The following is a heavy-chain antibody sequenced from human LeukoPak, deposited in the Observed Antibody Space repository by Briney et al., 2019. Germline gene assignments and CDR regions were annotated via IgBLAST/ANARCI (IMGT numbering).Heavy chain of an antibody. CDR1: GGSISSYY. J-gene: IGHJ5*02. Sequence: SETLSLTCTVSGGSISSYYWSWIRQPAGKGLELIGRIYTSGTTNYNPSLKSRVTMSVDTSKNKFSLKLSSVTAADTAVYYCARAPTGTGGWNWFDPWGQGTLVTVSS. V-gene: IGHV4-4*07. CDR3: ARAPTGTGGWNWFDP. CDR2: IYTSGTT. D-gene: IGHD1-1*01.